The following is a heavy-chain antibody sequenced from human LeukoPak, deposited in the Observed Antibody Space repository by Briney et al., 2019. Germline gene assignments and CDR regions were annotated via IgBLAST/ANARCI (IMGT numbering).Heavy chain of an antibody. D-gene: IGHD3-3*01. CDR1: GFTFSSYA. CDR2: ISGSGGST. CDR3: AKGLPKNDFWSGYYSFLFDY. V-gene: IGHV3-23*01. Sequence: GGSLRLSCAASGFTFSSYAMSWVRQAPGKGLEWVSAISGSGGSTYYADSVKGRFTISRDNSKNTLYLQMNSLRAEDTAVYYCAKGLPKNDFWSGYYSFLFDYRGQGTLVTVSS. J-gene: IGHJ4*02.